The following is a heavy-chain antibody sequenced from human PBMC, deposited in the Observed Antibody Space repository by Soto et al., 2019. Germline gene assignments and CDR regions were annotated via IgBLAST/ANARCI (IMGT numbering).Heavy chain of an antibody. D-gene: IGHD2-21*02. CDR2: IYWDDDK. CDR3: ADSRCGGGCLQSYPSHYYYGMDV. V-gene: IGHV2-5*02. CDR1: GFSLSTSGVS. J-gene: IGHJ6*02. Sequence: QITLKESGPTLVKPTQTLTLTCTFSGFSLSTSGVSVGWIRQPPGKALEWLALIYWDDDKRYSPSLKSRLTSTKDTSTRQVVLRMTHMDPVDTATYYCADSRCGGGCLQSYPSHYYYGMDVWGQGTTVTVSS.